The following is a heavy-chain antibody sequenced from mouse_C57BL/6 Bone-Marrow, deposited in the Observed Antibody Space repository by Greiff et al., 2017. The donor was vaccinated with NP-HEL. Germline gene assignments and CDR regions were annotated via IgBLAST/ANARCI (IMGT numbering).Heavy chain of an antibody. J-gene: IGHJ1*03. V-gene: IGHV1-53*01. CDR1: GYTFTSYW. D-gene: IGHD1-3*01. Sequence: QVQLQQPGTELVKPGASVKLSCKASGYTFTSYWMHWVKQRPGQGLEWIGNINPSNGGTNYNEKFKSKATLTVDKSSSTAYMQLSRLTSEDSAVYYCARKGVVSRRYWYFDVWGTGTTVTVSS. CDR3: ARKGVVSRRYWYFDV. CDR2: INPSNGGT.